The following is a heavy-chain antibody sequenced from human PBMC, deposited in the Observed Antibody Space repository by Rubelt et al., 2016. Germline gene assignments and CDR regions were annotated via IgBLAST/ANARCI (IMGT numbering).Heavy chain of an antibody. Sequence: QVTLRESGPALVKPTQTLTLTCTFSGFSLSTSGMCVSWIRQPPGKALEWLALIDWDDDKYYITSLGTRLTISKDTSKNQVVLRMTDMNPVDTATYYCARTQTETDPDYWGQGTMVTVSS. D-gene: IGHD1-1*01. V-gene: IGHV2-70*01. CDR1: GFSLSTSGMC. CDR3: ARTQTETDPDY. J-gene: IGHJ4*02. CDR2: IDWDDDK.